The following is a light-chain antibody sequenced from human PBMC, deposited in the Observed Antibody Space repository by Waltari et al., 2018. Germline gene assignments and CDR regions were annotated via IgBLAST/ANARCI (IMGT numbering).Light chain of an antibody. CDR3: QQSYSTPRT. CDR2: ATS. V-gene: IGKV1-39*01. J-gene: IGKJ1*01. Sequence: DFQMTQSPSSLPASVGDRATITCRTSQSVATFLNWYQQKPGKAPELLIYATSSLQSGVPSRFSGSGSGTDFTLTINSVQPEDFATYYCQQSYSTPRTFGQGTKVEIK. CDR1: QSVATF.